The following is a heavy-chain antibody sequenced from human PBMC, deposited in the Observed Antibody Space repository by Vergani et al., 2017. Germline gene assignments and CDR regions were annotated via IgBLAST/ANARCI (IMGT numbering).Heavy chain of an antibody. CDR1: GGSFSGYY. CDR2: INHSGST. D-gene: IGHD6-19*01. V-gene: IGHV4-34*01. J-gene: IGHJ4*02. Sequence: QVQLQQWGAGLLKPSETLSLTCAVYGGSFSGYYWSWIRQPPGKGLEWIGEINHSGSTNYNPSLKSRVTISVDTCKNQFSLKLSSVTAADTAVYYCARAVPGIAVADGFDYWGQGTLVTVSS. CDR3: ARAVPGIAVADGFDY.